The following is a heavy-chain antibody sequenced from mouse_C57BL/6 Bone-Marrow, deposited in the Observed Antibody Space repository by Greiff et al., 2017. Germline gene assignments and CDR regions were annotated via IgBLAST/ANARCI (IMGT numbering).Heavy chain of an antibody. CDR2: IDPETGGT. Sequence: QVQLKQSGAELVRPGASVTLSCKASGYTFTDYEMHWVKQTPVHGLEWIGAIDPETGGTAYNQKFKGKAILTADKSSSTAYMELRSLTSEDSAVYYCTDSRFYAMDYWGQGTSVTVSS. J-gene: IGHJ4*01. V-gene: IGHV1-15*01. CDR1: GYTFTDYE. CDR3: TDSRFYAMDY.